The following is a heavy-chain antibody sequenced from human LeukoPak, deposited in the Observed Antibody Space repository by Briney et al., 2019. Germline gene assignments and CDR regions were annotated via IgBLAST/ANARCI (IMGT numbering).Heavy chain of an antibody. J-gene: IGHJ6*02. V-gene: IGHV3-23*01. D-gene: IGHD5-12*01. Sequence: GGSLRLSCAASGFTFSSYAMSWVRQAPGKGLEWVSAISGSGGSTYYADSVKGRFTISRDNSKNTLYLQMNSLRAEDTAVYYCAKKQGGIIVATSLHYYYGMDVWGQGTTVTVSS. CDR1: GFTFSSYA. CDR3: AKKQGGIIVATSLHYYYGMDV. CDR2: ISGSGGST.